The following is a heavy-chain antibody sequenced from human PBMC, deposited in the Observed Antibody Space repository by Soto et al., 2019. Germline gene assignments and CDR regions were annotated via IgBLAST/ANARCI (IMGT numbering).Heavy chain of an antibody. CDR3: ARTRYCITTTCYYDS. CDR1: GYTLTELS. D-gene: IGHD2-2*01. J-gene: IGHJ4*02. V-gene: IGHV1-24*01. CDR2: VNPEDGET. Sequence: ASVKVSCKVSGYTLTELSMHWVRQAPRKGLEWMGSVNPEDGETIYAQKFQGRFTIVEDTSTITAYMELNSLRYEDTAVYYCARTRYCITTTCYYDSWGRGTLVTVSS.